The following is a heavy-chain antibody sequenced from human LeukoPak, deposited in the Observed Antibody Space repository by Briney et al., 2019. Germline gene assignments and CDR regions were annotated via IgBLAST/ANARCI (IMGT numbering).Heavy chain of an antibody. Sequence: GASVKVSCKASGYTFTGYYMHWVRQAPGQGLELMGWINPNSGGTNYAQKFQGRVTMTRDTSISTAYMELSRLRSDDTAVYYCARDLAYGDYIFDYWGQGTLVTVSS. CDR3: ARDLAYGDYIFDY. D-gene: IGHD4-17*01. CDR1: GYTFTGYY. J-gene: IGHJ4*02. CDR2: INPNSGGT. V-gene: IGHV1-2*02.